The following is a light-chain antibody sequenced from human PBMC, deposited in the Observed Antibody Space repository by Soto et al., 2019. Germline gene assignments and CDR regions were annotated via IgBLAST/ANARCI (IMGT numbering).Light chain of an antibody. CDR3: QQYEKWPPVT. Sequence: EIVMTQSPATLSVSPGERGTLSCRASQNIRRNLAWYQQKPGQPPRLLIYQASLRATGVPARFTGGGSGTEFTLTISSLQSEDFALYYCQQYEKWPPVTFGGGTKVDIK. CDR1: QNIRRN. J-gene: IGKJ4*01. V-gene: IGKV3-15*01. CDR2: QAS.